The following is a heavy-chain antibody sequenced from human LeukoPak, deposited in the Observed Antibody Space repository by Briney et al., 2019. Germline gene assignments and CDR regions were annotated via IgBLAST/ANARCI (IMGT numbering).Heavy chain of an antibody. V-gene: IGHV1-3*01. D-gene: IGHD1-26*01. J-gene: IGHJ4*02. CDR1: GYTFITYA. CDR2: INAGNGNT. CDR3: AKDQRWESPHYLDS. Sequence: ASVKVSCKASGYTFITYAMHWVRQAPGQRLEWMGWINAGNGNTKYSQKFQGRVTITRDTLATTAYMELSSLRSEDTAVYYCAKDQRWESPHYLDSWGQGTLVTVSS.